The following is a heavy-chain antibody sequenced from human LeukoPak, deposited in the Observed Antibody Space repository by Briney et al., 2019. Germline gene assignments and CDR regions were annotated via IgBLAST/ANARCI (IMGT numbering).Heavy chain of an antibody. J-gene: IGHJ4*02. CDR1: GITLSNYG. Sequence: PGGSLRLSCAVSGITLSNYGMSWVRQAPGKELEWVAGISGSGGSTNYADSVKGRFTISRDSPKNTLYLQMNSLRAEDTAVYFCAKRDVVIRVILVGFHKEAYYFDSWGQGALVTVPS. CDR3: AKRDVVIRVILVGFHKEAYYFDS. CDR2: ISGSGGST. V-gene: IGHV3-23*01. D-gene: IGHD3-22*01.